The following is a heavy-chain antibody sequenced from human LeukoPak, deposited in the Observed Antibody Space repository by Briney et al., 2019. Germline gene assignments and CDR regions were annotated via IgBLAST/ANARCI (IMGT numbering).Heavy chain of an antibody. CDR1: GFSFSRYS. CDR3: ARDKGSIAARPFDY. J-gene: IGHJ4*02. V-gene: IGHV3-21*01. D-gene: IGHD6-6*01. Sequence: KTGGSLRLSCAAFGFSFSRYSMNWVRQAPGKGLEWVSSISASSCYIHYADSVKGRFTISRDNSKNTLYLQMNSLRAEDTAVYYCARDKGSIAARPFDYWGQGTLVTVSS. CDR2: ISASSCYI.